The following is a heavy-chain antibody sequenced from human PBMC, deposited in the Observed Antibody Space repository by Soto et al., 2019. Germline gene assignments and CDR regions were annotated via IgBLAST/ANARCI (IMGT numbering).Heavy chain of an antibody. Sequence: EVQLVESGGGLIQPGGSLRLSCAASGFTVSSNYMSWVRQAPGKGLEWVSVIYSGGSAYYADSVKGRFTISRDNSKNTLYLQMNSLRAEDTAVYYCARSPMGATYFDYWGQGTLVTVSS. CDR2: IYSGGSA. CDR3: ARSPMGATYFDY. J-gene: IGHJ4*02. CDR1: GFTVSSNY. V-gene: IGHV3-53*01. D-gene: IGHD1-26*01.